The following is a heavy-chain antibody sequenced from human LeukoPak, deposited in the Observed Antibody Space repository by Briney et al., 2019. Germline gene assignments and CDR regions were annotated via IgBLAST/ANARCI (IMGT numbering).Heavy chain of an antibody. V-gene: IGHV3-48*03. Sequence: GGSLRLSCAASGFTFSSYEMNWVRQAPGKGLEWVSYISSSGSTIYYADSVKGRFTISRDNSKNTLYLQMNSLRAEDTAVYYCARVGVIYDSSGYLDYWGQGTLVTVSS. CDR2: ISSSGSTI. J-gene: IGHJ4*02. CDR3: ARVGVIYDSSGYLDY. D-gene: IGHD3-22*01. CDR1: GFTFSSYE.